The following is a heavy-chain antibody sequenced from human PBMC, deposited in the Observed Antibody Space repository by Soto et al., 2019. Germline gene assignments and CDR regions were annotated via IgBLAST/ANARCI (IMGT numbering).Heavy chain of an antibody. CDR1: GFTVRNDY. CDR2: IYFGGST. V-gene: IGHV3-66*01. Sequence: EVQLVESGGGLVQPGGSLRLSCAASGFTVRNDYMSWVRQAPGKGLEWVSVIYFGGSTYYADSVKGRFTISRDSSKNTLYLQMNSLRTEDTAVYYCARDRGAMVGDWGQGTLVIVSS. J-gene: IGHJ4*02. CDR3: ARDRGAMVGD. D-gene: IGHD2-8*01.